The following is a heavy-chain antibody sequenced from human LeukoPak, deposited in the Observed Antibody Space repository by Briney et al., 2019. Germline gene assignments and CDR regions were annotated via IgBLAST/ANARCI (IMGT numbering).Heavy chain of an antibody. V-gene: IGHV3-23*01. D-gene: IGHD3-9*01. CDR3: AREEPYYDILTGYRQSYYYYGMDV. J-gene: IGHJ6*02. CDR1: GFSFSNYA. CDR2: ISGSGGTT. Sequence: PGGSLRLSCAASGFSFSNYAMSWVRQAPGKGLEWVSAISGSGGTTNYADSVKGRFTISRDNPKNTLYLHMGSLRAEDMAVYYCAREEPYYDILTGYRQSYYYYGMDVWGQGTTVTVSS.